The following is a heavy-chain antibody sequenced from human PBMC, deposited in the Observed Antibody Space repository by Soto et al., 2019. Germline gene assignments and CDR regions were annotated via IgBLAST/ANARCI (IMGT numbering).Heavy chain of an antibody. CDR3: ARGLPSAY. V-gene: IGHV1-18*01. D-gene: IGHD5-12*01. Sequence: QVQLVQSGAEVKKPGASVKVSCKASGYTFNIYGITWVRQAPGQGLEWVGWISGYDGKTNYAQKYQDRVTMTTDTYTTTAYMELRGLRSDDTAVYYCARGLPSAYWGQGTLVTVSS. CDR2: ISGYDGKT. J-gene: IGHJ4*02. CDR1: GYTFNIYG.